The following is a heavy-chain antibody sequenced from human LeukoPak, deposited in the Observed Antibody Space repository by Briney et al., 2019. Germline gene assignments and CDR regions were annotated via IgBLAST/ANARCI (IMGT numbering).Heavy chain of an antibody. Sequence: SVKVSCKASGGTFSSYAISWVRKGPGPGLEWMGGIIPIFGTANYAQKFQGRGTITTDEPTSTAYMELSSLRSEDTAVYYCARDRALPSERNYYDSSGYRGRWFDPWGQGTLVTVSS. D-gene: IGHD3-22*01. CDR1: GGTFSSYA. J-gene: IGHJ5*02. V-gene: IGHV1-69*05. CDR3: ARDRALPSERNYYDSSGYRGRWFDP. CDR2: IIPIFGTA.